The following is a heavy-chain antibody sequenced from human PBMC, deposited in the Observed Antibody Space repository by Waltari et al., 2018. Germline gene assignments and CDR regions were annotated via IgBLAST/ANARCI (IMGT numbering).Heavy chain of an antibody. Sequence: QVQLVQSGAEVKKPGSSVKVSCKASGGTFSSYAISWVRQAPGQGLEWMGRINPNSGGTNYAQKFQGRVTMTRDTSISTAYMELSRLRSDDTAVYYCARDMVDAFDIWGQGTMVTVSS. V-gene: IGHV1-2*06. CDR3: ARDMVDAFDI. D-gene: IGHD2-8*01. J-gene: IGHJ3*02. CDR1: GGTFSSYA. CDR2: INPNSGGT.